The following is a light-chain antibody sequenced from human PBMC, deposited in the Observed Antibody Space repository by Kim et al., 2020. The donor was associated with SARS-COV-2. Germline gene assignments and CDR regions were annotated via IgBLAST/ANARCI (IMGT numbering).Light chain of an antibody. CDR3: TSYTTSTTSLM. CDR2: DVS. CDR1: SSDFGAYNY. Sequence: QSALTQPASVSGSLGQSITISCTRSSSDFGAYNYVSWFQHHPGNVPKLVIYDVSQRPSGISSRFSGSQSGNTASLTISGLQAEDEADYYCTSYTTSTTSLMFGGGTKLTVL. J-gene: IGLJ3*02. V-gene: IGLV2-14*03.